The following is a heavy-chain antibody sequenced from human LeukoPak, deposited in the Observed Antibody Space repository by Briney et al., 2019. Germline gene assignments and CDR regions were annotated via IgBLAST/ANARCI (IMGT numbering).Heavy chain of an antibody. CDR1: GFMFSSSW. Sequence: GGSLRLSCAASGFMFSSSWMAWVRQAPGKGLEWVANIKEDGSDKNYVDSMKGRFTISRDNAQNSLYLQMNSLRAEDTAVYYCAELGITMIGGVWGKGTTVTISS. D-gene: IGHD3-10*02. V-gene: IGHV3-7*01. CDR2: IKEDGSDK. J-gene: IGHJ6*04. CDR3: AELGITMIGGV.